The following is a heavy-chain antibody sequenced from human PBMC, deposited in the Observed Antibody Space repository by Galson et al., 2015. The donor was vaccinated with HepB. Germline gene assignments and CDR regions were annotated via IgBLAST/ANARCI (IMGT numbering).Heavy chain of an antibody. CDR2: ISTDSSKI. CDR3: ARYRGVATWDT. CDR1: GFTFSSCS. D-gene: IGHD5-12*01. J-gene: IGHJ4*02. V-gene: IGHV3-21*06. Sequence: SLRLSCAGSGFTFSSCSMNWVRQVPGKGLEWVSSISTDSSKINYADSVKGRFAISRDNAKNTLYLQMSSLRAEDTAVYYCARYRGVATWDTWGQGTLVTVSS.